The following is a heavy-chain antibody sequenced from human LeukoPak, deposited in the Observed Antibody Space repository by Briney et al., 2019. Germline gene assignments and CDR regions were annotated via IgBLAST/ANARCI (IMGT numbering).Heavy chain of an antibody. V-gene: IGHV4-61*02. CDR3: ARARYNWFDP. CDR2: VYTSGST. J-gene: IGHJ5*02. Sequence: SQTLSLTCTVSGGSISTGSYYWSWIRQPAEKGLEWIGRVYTSGSTNYNPSLKSRVTISVDTSKNQFSLDLSSVTAADTAVYYCARARYNWFDPWGQGTLVTVSS. CDR1: GGSISTGSYY.